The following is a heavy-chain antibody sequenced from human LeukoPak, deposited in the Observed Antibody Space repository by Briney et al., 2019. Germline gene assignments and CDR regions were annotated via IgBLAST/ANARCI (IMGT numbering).Heavy chain of an antibody. CDR3: ARDETYYDFWSGYYTGYYGMDV. V-gene: IGHV4-59*12. Sequence: PEALSLTCTVSGVSISSYYWSWIRQPPGKGLEWIGYIYYSGSTNYNPSLKSRVTISLDTSKNQFSLKLSSVTAADTAVYYCARDETYYDFWSGYYTGYYGMDVWGQGTTVTVSS. J-gene: IGHJ6*02. CDR1: GVSISSYY. D-gene: IGHD3-3*01. CDR2: IYYSGST.